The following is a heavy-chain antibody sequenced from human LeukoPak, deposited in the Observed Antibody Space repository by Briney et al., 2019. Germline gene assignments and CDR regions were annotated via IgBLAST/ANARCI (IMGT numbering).Heavy chain of an antibody. CDR2: INHSGST. J-gene: IGHJ2*01. CDR3: ARTTVTLFRYFDL. Sequence: SETLSLTCAVYGGSFSGYYWSWIRQPPGKGLEWIGEINHSGSTNYNPSLKSRVTISVDTSKNQFSLKLSSVTAADTAVYYCARTTVTLFRYFDLWGRGTLVAVSS. V-gene: IGHV4-34*01. CDR1: GGSFSGYY. D-gene: IGHD4-17*01.